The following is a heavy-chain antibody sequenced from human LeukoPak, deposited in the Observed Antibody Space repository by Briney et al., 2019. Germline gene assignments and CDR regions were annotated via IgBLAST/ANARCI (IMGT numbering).Heavy chain of an antibody. Sequence: GGSLRLSCAASGFTFSTYWMHWVRQAPGKGLVWVSRINRDGGTTAYADSVKGRFTISRDNAKNTLYLQMNSLRAEDTAVYYCARDDILTGYYLFDYWGQGTLVTVSS. D-gene: IGHD3-9*01. J-gene: IGHJ4*02. CDR1: GFTFSTYW. V-gene: IGHV3-74*01. CDR3: ARDDILTGYYLFDY. CDR2: INRDGGTT.